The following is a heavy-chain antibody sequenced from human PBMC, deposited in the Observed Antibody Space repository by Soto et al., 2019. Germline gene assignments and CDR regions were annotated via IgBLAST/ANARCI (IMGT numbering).Heavy chain of an antibody. CDR2: INHSGST. CDR3: ARLPYYDFWGGYPRPLGCFDP. J-gene: IGHJ5*02. Sequence: ASETLSLTCAFYGGSFSGYYWSCIRQPPGNGLDWIGEINHSGSTNYNPSLKIRFTISVDTSKNQFSLKLSSVPAAATAVYYWARLPYYDFWGGYPRPLGCFDPGGQGTRFTFSS. V-gene: IGHV4-34*01. D-gene: IGHD3-3*01. CDR1: GGSFSGYY.